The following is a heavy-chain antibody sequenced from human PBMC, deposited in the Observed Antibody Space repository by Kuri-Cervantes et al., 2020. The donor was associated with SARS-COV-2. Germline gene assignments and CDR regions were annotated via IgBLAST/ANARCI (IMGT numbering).Heavy chain of an antibody. CDR2: INSDRSST. V-gene: IGHV3-74*01. CDR3: ATLDGMDV. CDR1: GFTFSSYW. Sequence: GESLKISCAASGFTFSSYWMHWVRQAPGKGLVWVSRINSDRSSTSYADSVKGRFTISRDNAKNTLYLQMNSLRAEDTAVYYCATLDGMDVWGQGTTVTVSS. J-gene: IGHJ6*02.